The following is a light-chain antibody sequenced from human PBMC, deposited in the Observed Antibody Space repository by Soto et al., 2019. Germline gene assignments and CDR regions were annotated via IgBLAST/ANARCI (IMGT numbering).Light chain of an antibody. Sequence: DIQMTQSPSSLSASVGDRVTITCRASQGISNYLAWYQQKPEKVPKLLIYAASTLQSGIPSRFSGSGSGTDFTLTISSVQPEDVATYYCQKYNSAPCTFGPGTKVDIK. CDR2: AAS. V-gene: IGKV1-27*01. J-gene: IGKJ3*01. CDR3: QKYNSAPCT. CDR1: QGISNY.